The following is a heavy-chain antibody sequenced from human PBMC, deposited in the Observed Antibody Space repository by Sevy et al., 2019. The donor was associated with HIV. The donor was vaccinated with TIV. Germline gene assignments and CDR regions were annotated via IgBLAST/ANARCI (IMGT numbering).Heavy chain of an antibody. CDR3: AREAVLRFLEWPPAVYYFDY. D-gene: IGHD3-3*01. CDR2: IIPIFGTA. Sequence: ASVMVSCKASGGTFSSYAISWVRQAPGQGLEWMGGIIPIFGTANYAQKFQGRVTITADKSTSTAYMELSSLRSEDTAVYYCAREAVLRFLEWPPAVYYFDYWGQGTLVTVSS. J-gene: IGHJ4*02. V-gene: IGHV1-69*06. CDR1: GGTFSSYA.